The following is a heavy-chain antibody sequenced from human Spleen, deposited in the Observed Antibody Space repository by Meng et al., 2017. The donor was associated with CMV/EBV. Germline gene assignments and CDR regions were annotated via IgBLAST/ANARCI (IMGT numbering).Heavy chain of an antibody. CDR2: ISSSSTYI. CDR1: GFSFSSYT. CDR3: AGALIAAAGLFDY. Sequence: GESLKISCAASGFSFSSYTMNWVRQAPGKGLEWVSSISSSSTYIYYADSLKGRFTISRDNAKNSLYLQMNSLRAEDTAVYYCAGALIAAAGLFDYWGQGTLVTVSS. J-gene: IGHJ4*02. D-gene: IGHD6-13*01. V-gene: IGHV3-21*06.